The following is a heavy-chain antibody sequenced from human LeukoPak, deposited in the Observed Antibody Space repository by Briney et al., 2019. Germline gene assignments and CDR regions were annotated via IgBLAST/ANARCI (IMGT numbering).Heavy chain of an antibody. CDR2: ISSSSSYI. V-gene: IGHV3-21*01. CDR3: ARDPAGIVTHAFDI. CDR1: GFTFSSYS. J-gene: IGHJ3*02. Sequence: PGGSLRLSCAASGFTFSSYSMNWVRQAPGKGLEWVSSISSSSSYIYYADSVKGRFTISRDNAKNSLYLQMNSLRAEDTAVYYCARDPAGIVTHAFDIWGQGTMVTVSS. D-gene: IGHD6-13*01.